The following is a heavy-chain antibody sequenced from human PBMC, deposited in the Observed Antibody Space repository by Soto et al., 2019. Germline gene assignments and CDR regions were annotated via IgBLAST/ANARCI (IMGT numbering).Heavy chain of an antibody. V-gene: IGHV1-8*01. J-gene: IGHJ6*03. CDR2: MNPNSGNT. Sequence: KVSCKASGYTFTSYDINWVRQATGQGLEWMGWMNPNSGNTGYAQKFQGRVTMTRNTSISTAYMELSSLRSEDTAVYYCARTVTTNYYYYYYYMDVWGNGTTVTVSS. D-gene: IGHD4-17*01. CDR3: ARTVTTNYYYYYYYMDV. CDR1: GYTFTSYD.